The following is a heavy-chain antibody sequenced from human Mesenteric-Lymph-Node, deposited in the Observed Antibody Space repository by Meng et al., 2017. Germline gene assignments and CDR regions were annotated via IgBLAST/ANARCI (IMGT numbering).Heavy chain of an antibody. CDR2: IIPIFGTA. CDR3: ASPPGRAGITRVRGRYYFDY. D-gene: IGHD3-10*01. CDR1: GGTFSSYA. V-gene: IGHV1-69*05. Sequence: SVKVSCKAPGGTFSSYAISWVRQAPGQGLEWMGGIIPIFGTANYAQKFQGRVTITTDESTSTAYMELSSLRSEDTAVYYCASPPGRAGITRVRGRYYFDYWGQGTLVTVSS. J-gene: IGHJ4*02.